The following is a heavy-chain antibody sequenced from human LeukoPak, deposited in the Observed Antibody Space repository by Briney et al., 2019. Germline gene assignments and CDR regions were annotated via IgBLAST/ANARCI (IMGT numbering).Heavy chain of an antibody. D-gene: IGHD3-9*01. J-gene: IGHJ6*03. CDR2: INTNTGNP. V-gene: IGHV7-4-1*02. CDR1: GYTFTSYA. Sequence: ASVKVSCKASGYTFTSYAMNWVRQAPGQGLEWMGWINTNTGNPTYAQGFTGRFVFSLDTSVSTAYLQISSLKAEDTAVYYCARLYYDILTGYYNGENYYYYYMDVWGKGTTVTVSS. CDR3: ARLYYDILTGYYNGENYYYYYMDV.